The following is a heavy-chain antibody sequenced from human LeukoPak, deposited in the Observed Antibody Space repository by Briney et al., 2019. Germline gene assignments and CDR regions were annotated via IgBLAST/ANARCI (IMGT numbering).Heavy chain of an antibody. CDR1: GFIFSRNS. J-gene: IGHJ4*02. CDR3: ARDASAYY. D-gene: IGHD3-3*01. Sequence: PGGSLRLSCAASGFIFSRNSMNWVRQAPGKGLEWVSSISSSSSYIYYADSVKGRFTISRDNAKNSLYLQMNSLRAEDTAVYYCARDASAYYWGQGTLVTVSS. V-gene: IGHV3-21*01. CDR2: ISSSSSYI.